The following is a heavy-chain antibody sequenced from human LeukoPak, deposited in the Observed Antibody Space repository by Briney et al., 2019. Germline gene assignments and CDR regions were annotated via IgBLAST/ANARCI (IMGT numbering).Heavy chain of an antibody. CDR3: ARGEKGSSSGSINY. Sequence: PSETLSLTCTVSGGSINSGTYYWSWIRQPAGKGLEWIGRMYTSGSTNYNPSLESRVTISVDTSKNQFSLKLSYVTAADTAVYYCARGEKGSSSGSINYWGQGTLVTVSS. D-gene: IGHD6-6*01. J-gene: IGHJ4*02. CDR1: GGSINSGTYY. CDR2: MYTSGST. V-gene: IGHV4-61*02.